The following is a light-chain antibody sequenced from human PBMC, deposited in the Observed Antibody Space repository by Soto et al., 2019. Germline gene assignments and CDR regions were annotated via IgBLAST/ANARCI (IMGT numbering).Light chain of an antibody. Sequence: QSALTQPASVSGSPGQSITISCTGASSDIGSYDLVSWYQQNPGKTPRLIIYEVNKRPWGVSNRFSGSKSGNTASLTISGLQAEDEADYYCCSYTSSNTLVFGGGTSSPS. CDR1: SSDIGSYDL. CDR3: CSYTSSNTLV. V-gene: IGLV2-23*02. J-gene: IGLJ2*01. CDR2: EVN.